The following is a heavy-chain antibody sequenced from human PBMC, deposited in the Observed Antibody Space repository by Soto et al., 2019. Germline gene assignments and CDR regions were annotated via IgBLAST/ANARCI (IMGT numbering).Heavy chain of an antibody. Sequence: EVQLVESGGGLVQPGRSLRLSCAASGFTFSDYWMTWVRQSPGKGLERLATTKQDGSEKHYVDSVEGRFTVSRDNAENSLYLQLDSLRAEDTAVYYCARAIADYDFWTGYFPRNYYYYMDVWGKGTTVTVSS. J-gene: IGHJ6*03. CDR2: TKQDGSEK. V-gene: IGHV3-7*01. CDR3: ARAIADYDFWTGYFPRNYYYYMDV. D-gene: IGHD3-3*01. CDR1: GFTFSDYW.